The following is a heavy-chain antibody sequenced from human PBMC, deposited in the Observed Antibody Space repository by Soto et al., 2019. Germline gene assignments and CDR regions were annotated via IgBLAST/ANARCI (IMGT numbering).Heavy chain of an antibody. CDR3: ARDRRVAATRGGPNWFDP. V-gene: IGHV1-3*01. D-gene: IGHD2-15*01. CDR1: GYTFASYA. Sequence: GASVKVSCKASGYTFASYAMHWVRQAPGQRLEWMGWINAGNGNTKYSQKFQGRVTITRDTSASTAYMELSSLRSEDTAVYYCARDRRVAATRGGPNWFDPWGQGTLVTVSS. J-gene: IGHJ5*02. CDR2: INAGNGNT.